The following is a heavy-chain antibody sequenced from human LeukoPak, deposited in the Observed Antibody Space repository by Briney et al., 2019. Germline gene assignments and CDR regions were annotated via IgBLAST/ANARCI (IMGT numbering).Heavy chain of an antibody. CDR2: IIPIFGTS. J-gene: IGHJ4*02. CDR3: ARDQSIAARQYYFDS. CDR1: GGTFRSYG. D-gene: IGHD6-6*01. Sequence: SVKVSCKASGGTFRSYGISWVRQAPGQGLEWMGGIIPIFGTSSYPPKFQGRFSITTDESTTTAYMELSSLTSEDTAVYYCARDQSIAARQYYFDSWGQGTLLTVSS. V-gene: IGHV1-69*05.